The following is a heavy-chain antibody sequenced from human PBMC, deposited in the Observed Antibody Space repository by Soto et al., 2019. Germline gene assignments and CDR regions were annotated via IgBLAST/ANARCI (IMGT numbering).Heavy chain of an antibody. CDR1: GYSISSGYY. Sequence: SETLSLTCAVSGYSISSGYYWGWIRQPPGKGLEWIGSIYHSGSTYYNPSLKSRVTISVDTSKNQFSLKLSSVTAADTAVYYCARDPSRDTARWFDPWGQGTLVTVSS. D-gene: IGHD5-18*01. V-gene: IGHV4-38-2*02. CDR3: ARDPSRDTARWFDP. J-gene: IGHJ5*02. CDR2: IYHSGST.